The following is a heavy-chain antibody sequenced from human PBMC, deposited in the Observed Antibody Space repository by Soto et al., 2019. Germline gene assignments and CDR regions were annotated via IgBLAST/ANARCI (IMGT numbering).Heavy chain of an antibody. Sequence: QVQLVEAGGGVVQPGRSLRLYCAASGFTFSSYGMHWVRQASGKGLEWVAVISYDGSNKYYADSVKGRFTISKDNSKNSLYLLMTSLRAQDTPVYYCPNARPAMVRFQDSEYYGMDVWGQGTTVTVSS. V-gene: IGHV3-30*18. CDR3: PNARPAMVRFQDSEYYGMDV. D-gene: IGHD5-18*01. CDR2: ISYDGSNK. CDR1: GFTFSSYG. J-gene: IGHJ6*02.